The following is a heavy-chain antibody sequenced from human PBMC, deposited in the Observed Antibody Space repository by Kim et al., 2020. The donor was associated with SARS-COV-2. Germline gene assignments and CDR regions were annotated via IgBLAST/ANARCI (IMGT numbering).Heavy chain of an antibody. D-gene: IGHD1-26*01. CDR1: GFTFSSYW. V-gene: IGHV3-74*01. Sequence: GGSLRLSCAASGFTFSSYWMHWVRQAPGKGLVWVSRINSDGRGTVYADSGKGRFTISRDNAKNTLYLQMNSLRAEDTAVYYCARSIVGPSTDYWGQGTLVTVSS. J-gene: IGHJ4*02. CDR2: INSDGRGT. CDR3: ARSIVGPSTDY.